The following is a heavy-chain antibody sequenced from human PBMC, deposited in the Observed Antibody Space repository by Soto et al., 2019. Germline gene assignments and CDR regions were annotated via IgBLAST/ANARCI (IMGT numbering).Heavy chain of an antibody. CDR1: GDSISNYY. J-gene: IGHJ4*02. Sequence: SETLSLTCTVSGDSISNYYWSWIRQPPGKGLEWIGEINHSGSTNYNPSLKSRVTISVDTSKNQFSLKLSSVTAADTAVYYCARGIGGRLGYWGQGTLVTVSS. CDR3: ARGIGGRLGY. V-gene: IGHV4-34*01. CDR2: INHSGST. D-gene: IGHD2-15*01.